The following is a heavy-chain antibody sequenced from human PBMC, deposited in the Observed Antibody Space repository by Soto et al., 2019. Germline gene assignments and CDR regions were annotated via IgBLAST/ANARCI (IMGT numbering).Heavy chain of an antibody. CDR3: AKRDQSIHDRPN. Sequence: HPGGSLRLSCAASGFTFSSYAMSWVRQAPGKGLEWVSAISGSGGSTYYADSVKGRFTISRDNSKNTLYLQMNSLRAEDTAVYYCAKRDQSIHDRPNWGQGTLVTVSS. CDR2: ISGSGGST. CDR1: GFTFSSYA. J-gene: IGHJ4*02. V-gene: IGHV3-23*01.